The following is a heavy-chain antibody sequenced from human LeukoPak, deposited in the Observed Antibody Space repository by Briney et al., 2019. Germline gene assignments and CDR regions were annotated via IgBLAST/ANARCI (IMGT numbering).Heavy chain of an antibody. CDR2: IKTDNAGGTA. J-gene: IGHJ4*02. CDR3: TTIYMGATFNF. V-gene: IGHV3-15*07. D-gene: IGHD1-26*01. CDR1: GFTFSSYG. Sequence: GGSLRLSCAASGFTFSSYGMHWVRQAPGKGLEWVGRIKTDNAGGTADYAAPVKGRFTISRDDSDNTLYLQMDSLKTEDSGVYYCTTIYMGATFNFWGQGALVAVSS.